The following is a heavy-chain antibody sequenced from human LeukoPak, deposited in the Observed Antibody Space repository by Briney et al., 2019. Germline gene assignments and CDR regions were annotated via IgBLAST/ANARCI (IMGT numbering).Heavy chain of an antibody. CDR2: ICTSGST. D-gene: IGHD2-21*02. CDR3: ASLYCGGDCYSDY. J-gene: IGHJ4*02. CDR1: GGSISSYY. Sequence: PSETLSLTCTVSGGSISSYYWSWIRQPPGKGLEWIGYICTSGSTNYNPSLKSRVTISVDTSKNQFSLKLSSVTAADTAVYYCASLYCGGDCYSDYWGQGTLVTVSS. V-gene: IGHV4-4*09.